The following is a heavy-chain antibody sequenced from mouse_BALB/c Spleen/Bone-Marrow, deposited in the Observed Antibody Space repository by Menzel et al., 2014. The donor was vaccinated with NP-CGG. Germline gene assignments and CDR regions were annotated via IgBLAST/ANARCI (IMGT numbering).Heavy chain of an antibody. V-gene: IGHV5-6-4*01. CDR2: ISSGGSYT. CDR3: TRGLYDGYYYYAMDY. Sequence: EVMLVESGGGLVKPGGSLKLSCAASGFTFSSYTMSWVRQTPEKRLEWVATISSGGSYTYYPDSVKGRFTISSDNAKNTLYLQMSRLKSEDTAMYYCTRGLYDGYYYYAMDYWGQGTSVTVSS. D-gene: IGHD2-3*01. J-gene: IGHJ4*01. CDR1: GFTFSSYT.